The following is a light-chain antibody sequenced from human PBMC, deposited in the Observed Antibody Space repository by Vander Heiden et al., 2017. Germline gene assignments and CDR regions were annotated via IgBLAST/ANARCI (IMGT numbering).Light chain of an antibody. V-gene: IGKV1-5*01. CDR2: VAS. Sequence: DIQMTQSPSTLSASVGDRLTITCRASQSISSWLAWYQQKPRKAPKLLIYVASSFESGVPSRFSGSGSGTEFTLTISSLQPDDFATYYCQQYNSYSPLTFGGGTKVEIK. J-gene: IGKJ4*01. CDR1: QSISSW. CDR3: QQYNSYSPLT.